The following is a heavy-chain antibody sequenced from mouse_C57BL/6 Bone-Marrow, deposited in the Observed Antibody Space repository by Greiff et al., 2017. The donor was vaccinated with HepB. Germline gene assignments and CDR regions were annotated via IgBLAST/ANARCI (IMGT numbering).Heavy chain of an antibody. J-gene: IGHJ3*01. Sequence: QVQLKQSGAELARPGASVKLSCKASGYTFTSYGISWVKQRTGQGLEWIGEIYPRSGNTYYNEKVKGKATLTADKSTSTAYMELRRLTSEDSAVYFCARKAYYGSRTWGFAYWGQGTLVTVSA. CDR1: GYTFTSYG. CDR3: ARKAYYGSRTWGFAY. CDR2: IYPRSGNT. D-gene: IGHD1-1*01. V-gene: IGHV1-81*01.